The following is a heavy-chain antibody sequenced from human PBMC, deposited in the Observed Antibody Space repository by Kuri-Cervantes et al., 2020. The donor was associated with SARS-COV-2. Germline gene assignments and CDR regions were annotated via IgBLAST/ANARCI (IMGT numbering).Heavy chain of an antibody. CDR3: ARATRDFYYYCMDV. J-gene: IGHJ6*01. CDR2: ISYDGSNK. CDR1: GFTFSSYA. V-gene: IGHV3-30-3*01. Sequence: GESLKISCAASGFTFSSYAMHWVRQAPGKGLEWVAVISYDGSNKYYADSVKGRFTISRDNSKNTLYLQMNSLRAEDTAVYYCARATRDFYYYCMDVWGQGNTV.